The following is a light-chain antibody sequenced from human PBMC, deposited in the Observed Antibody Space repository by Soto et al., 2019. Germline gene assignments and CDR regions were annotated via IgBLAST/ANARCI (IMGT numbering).Light chain of an antibody. CDR2: GAS. J-gene: IGKJ1*01. V-gene: IGKV3-15*01. CDR1: QSVSSN. Sequence: EIVLTQSPATLSVNTGERAILSCRASQSVSSNLAWYQQKPGQAPRLLIYGASTRATGIPARFSGSGSGTEFTLTISSLQSEDFAVYYCQQYNNWPRTFGRGSKV. CDR3: QQYNNWPRT.